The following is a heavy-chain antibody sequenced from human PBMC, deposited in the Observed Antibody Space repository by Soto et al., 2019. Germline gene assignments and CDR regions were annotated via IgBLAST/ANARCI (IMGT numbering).Heavy chain of an antibody. Sequence: QVQLVQSGAEVKKPGSSVKVSCKASGGTFSSYAISWVRQAPGQGLEWTGGIIPIFGTANYAQKFQGRVTISADESTSTAYMELSSLRSEDTAGYYCASPVVVGGGPFDPWGQGTLVTVSS. CDR3: ASPVVVGGGPFDP. CDR2: IIPIFGTA. V-gene: IGHV1-69*01. D-gene: IGHD2-15*01. CDR1: GGTFSSYA. J-gene: IGHJ5*02.